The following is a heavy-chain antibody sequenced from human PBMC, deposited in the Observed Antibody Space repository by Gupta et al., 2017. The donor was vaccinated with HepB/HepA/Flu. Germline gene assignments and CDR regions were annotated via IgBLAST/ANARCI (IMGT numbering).Heavy chain of an antibody. CDR1: GFTFSSYA. Sequence: EVQLLESGGGLVQPGGSLRLSCAASGFTFSSYAMSWVRQAPGKGLEGVSAISGSGGSTYYADDVKGRFTISRDNSKNTLYLQMNSLRAEDTAVYYCAKLLRFWEWLLPRGDYWGQGTLVTVSS. D-gene: IGHD3-3*01. CDR3: AKLLRFWEWLLPRGDY. V-gene: IGHV3-23*01. J-gene: IGHJ4*02. CDR2: ISGSGGST.